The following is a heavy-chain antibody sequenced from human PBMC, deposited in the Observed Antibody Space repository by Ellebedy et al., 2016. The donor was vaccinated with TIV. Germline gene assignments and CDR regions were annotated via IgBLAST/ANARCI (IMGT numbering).Heavy chain of an antibody. V-gene: IGHV3-21*01. J-gene: IGHJ6*01. Sequence: PGGSLRLSCAASGFTFSSYTMVWVRQAPGKGLEWVSSITFSGSYIFYADSVRGRFTISRDNAKNSLSLQMSSLRAEDTAVYYCARAHSTMVTHYYGMDVWGQGTTVTVSS. CDR2: ITFSGSYI. D-gene: IGHD5-18*01. CDR3: ARAHSTMVTHYYGMDV. CDR1: GFTFSSYT.